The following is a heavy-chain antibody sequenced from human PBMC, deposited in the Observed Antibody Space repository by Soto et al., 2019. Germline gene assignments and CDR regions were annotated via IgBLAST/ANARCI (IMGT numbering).Heavy chain of an antibody. Sequence: QVQLVESGGGVVQPGRSLRLSCAASGFTFSSYGMHWVRQAPGKGLEWVAVISYDGSNKYYADSVKGRFTISRDNSKNTLYQQMNSLRAEDTAVYYCAKDIVVYGSGSYLPQYYYYYGMDVWGQGTTVTVSS. CDR3: AKDIVVYGSGSYLPQYYYYYGMDV. CDR1: GFTFSSYG. V-gene: IGHV3-30*18. J-gene: IGHJ6*02. D-gene: IGHD3-10*01. CDR2: ISYDGSNK.